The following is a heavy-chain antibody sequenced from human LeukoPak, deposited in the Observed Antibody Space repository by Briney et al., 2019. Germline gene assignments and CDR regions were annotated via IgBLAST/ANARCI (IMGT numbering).Heavy chain of an antibody. CDR2: IGYDGNDK. CDR3: AKESINDGWFLDY. CDR1: GFTFSSHG. J-gene: IGHJ4*02. Sequence: PGGSLRLSCVASGFTFSSHGMHWVRQTPGKGLQWVAFIGYDGNDKFYLDSVKGRFTVSRDNAKSTLSLQMNSLRLDDTAIYYCAKESINDGWFLDYWGQGSLVTVSS. D-gene: IGHD6-19*01. V-gene: IGHV3-30*02.